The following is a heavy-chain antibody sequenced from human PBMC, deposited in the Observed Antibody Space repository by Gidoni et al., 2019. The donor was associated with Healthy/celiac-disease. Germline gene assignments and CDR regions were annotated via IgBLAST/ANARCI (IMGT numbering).Heavy chain of an antibody. CDR3: ARMSRVRGVMGYYYGMDV. Sequence: QVQLQQWGAGLLKPSETLSLTCAVYGGSFSGYYWSWIRQPPGKGLEWIGEINHSGSTNYNPSLKSRVTISVDTSKNQFSLKLSSVTAADTAVYYCARMSRVRGVMGYYYGMDVWGQGTTVTVSS. CDR2: INHSGST. D-gene: IGHD3-10*01. J-gene: IGHJ6*02. CDR1: GGSFSGYY. V-gene: IGHV4-34*01.